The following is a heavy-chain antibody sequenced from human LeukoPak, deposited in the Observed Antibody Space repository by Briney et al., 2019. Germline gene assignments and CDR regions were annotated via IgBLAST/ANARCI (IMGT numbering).Heavy chain of an antibody. CDR1: GYTFSSYG. Sequence: ASVKVSCKASGYTFSSYGITWVRQAPGQGLEWMGWISGYNGNTNYAEKLQGRFTMTTDTSTSTAYMELRSLRSDDTAVYYCARTRTPRNRFDYWGQGTLVTVSS. CDR3: ARTRTPRNRFDY. CDR2: ISGYNGNT. J-gene: IGHJ4*02. V-gene: IGHV1-18*01.